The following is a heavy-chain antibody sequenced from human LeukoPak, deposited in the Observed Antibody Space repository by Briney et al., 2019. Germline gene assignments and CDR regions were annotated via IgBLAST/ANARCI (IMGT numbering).Heavy chain of an antibody. V-gene: IGHV3-23*01. D-gene: IGHD3-3*01. J-gene: IGHJ4*02. CDR2: ISGSGGST. CDR1: GFTFSSYA. CDR3: AKVRNDFWSGYYGNFDY. Sequence: PGGSLRLSCAASGFTFSSYAMSWVRQAPGKGLEWVSAISGSGGSTYYADSVKGRFTISRDNSKNTLYLQMNSLRAEDTAVYYCAKVRNDFWSGYYGNFDYWGQGTLVTVSS.